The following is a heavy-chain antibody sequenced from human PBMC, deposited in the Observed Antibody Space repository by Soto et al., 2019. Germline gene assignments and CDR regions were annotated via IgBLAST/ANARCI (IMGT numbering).Heavy chain of an antibody. CDR3: ARDMYDFWSGPDYYYYGMDV. J-gene: IGHJ6*02. CDR1: GGSISSYY. D-gene: IGHD3-3*01. V-gene: IGHV4-59*01. Sequence: SETLSLTCTVSGGSISSYYWSWIRQPPGKGLEWIGYIYYGGSTNYNPSLKSRVTISVDTSKNQFSLKLSSVTAADTAVYYCARDMYDFWSGPDYYYYGMDVWGQGTTVTVSS. CDR2: IYYGGST.